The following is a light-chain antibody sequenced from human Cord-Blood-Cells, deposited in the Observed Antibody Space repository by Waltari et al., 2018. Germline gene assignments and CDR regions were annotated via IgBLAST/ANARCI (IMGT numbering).Light chain of an antibody. CDR1: SSDVGGSNY. V-gene: IGLV2-14*01. J-gene: IGLJ1*01. CDR3: SSYTSSSTYV. CDR2: DVS. Sequence: QSALTQPASVSGSPGQSITISCTGTSSDVGGSNYVSWYQQHPGKAPKLMIYDVSNRPSGVSNRFSGSKSGNTASLTISGLQAEDEADYCCSSYTSSSTYVFGTGTKVTVL.